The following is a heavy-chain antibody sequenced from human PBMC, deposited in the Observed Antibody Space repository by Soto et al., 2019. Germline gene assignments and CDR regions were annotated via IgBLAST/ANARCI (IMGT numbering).Heavy chain of an antibody. D-gene: IGHD1-7*01. CDR3: ASSHFTELPNYYYYYYMDV. J-gene: IGHJ6*03. CDR1: GYTFSNFG. V-gene: IGHV1-18*01. Sequence: GASVKVSCKASGYTFSNFGITWVRQAPGQGPEWLGWISAYNGNANYAQKFQGRVTITTDKSTSTAYMELSSLRSEDTAVYYCASSHFTELPNYYYYYYMDVWGKGTTVTVSS. CDR2: ISAYNGNA.